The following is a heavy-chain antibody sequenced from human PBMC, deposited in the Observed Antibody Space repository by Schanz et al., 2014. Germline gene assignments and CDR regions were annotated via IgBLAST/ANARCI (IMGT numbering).Heavy chain of an antibody. Sequence: QVQLVQSGGEVKKPGASATVSCKASGYTFNNHGISWVRQAPGQGLEWMGRINPSVGNANYAQKFRGRVTMTRDTSTSTVYMELSSLRAEDTAVYYCARDGEAAAGCDYWGQGTLVTVSS. J-gene: IGHJ4*02. CDR3: ARDGEAAAGCDY. V-gene: IGHV1-46*02. D-gene: IGHD6-13*01. CDR1: GYTFNNHG. CDR2: INPSVGNA.